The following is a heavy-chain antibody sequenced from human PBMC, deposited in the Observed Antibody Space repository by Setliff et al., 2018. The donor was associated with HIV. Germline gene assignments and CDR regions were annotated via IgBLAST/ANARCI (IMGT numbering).Heavy chain of an antibody. Sequence: PAGTLSLTGTVSGGSVSNDSCYWSWIRLPPGRGLEWIGYIFYSGNTNYNPSLKSRVTISVDTSKHQCSLKLSSVTAADTAVYYCARAGCSSTSCYSLGYYYMDVWGKGTTVTVSS. V-gene: IGHV4-61*01. J-gene: IGHJ6*03. CDR1: GGSVSNDSCY. CDR3: ARAGCSSTSCYSLGYYYMDV. D-gene: IGHD2-2*01. CDR2: IFYSGNT.